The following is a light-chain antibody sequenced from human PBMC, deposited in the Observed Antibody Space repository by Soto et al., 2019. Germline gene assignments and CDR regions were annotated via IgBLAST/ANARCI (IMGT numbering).Light chain of an antibody. J-gene: IGKJ1*01. Sequence: EIAMTQSPATLSVSPGERATLSCRASQSVSSNLAWYQQKPGQAPRLLIYGASTRATGIPARFSGSRSGTEFTLTISSLQSEDFAVYYCQHYNNWPRTFGQGTKVEIK. CDR1: QSVSSN. V-gene: IGKV3-15*01. CDR2: GAS. CDR3: QHYNNWPRT.